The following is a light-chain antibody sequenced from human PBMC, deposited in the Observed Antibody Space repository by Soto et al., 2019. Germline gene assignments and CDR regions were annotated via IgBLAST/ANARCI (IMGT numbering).Light chain of an antibody. CDR1: QSVSSSY. CDR2: GAS. Sequence: EIVLTQSPGTLSLSPEERATLSCRASQSVSSSYLAWYQQQPGQAPRLLIYGASSRATGIPDSFSGSGSGTDFTLTISRLEPEDFAVYYCQQYGSSPWTFGQGTKV. J-gene: IGKJ1*01. CDR3: QQYGSSPWT. V-gene: IGKV3-20*01.